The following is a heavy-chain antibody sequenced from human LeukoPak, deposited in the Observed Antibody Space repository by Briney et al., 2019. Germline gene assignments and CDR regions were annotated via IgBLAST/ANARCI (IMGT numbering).Heavy chain of an antibody. Sequence: SQTLSLTCTVSGGSISRSSYYWGWIRQPPGKGLEWIGSIYYSGTTYSNPSLKSRVTISVDTSKNQFSLKLRSVTAADTAVYYCARQNDRSHDYWGQGTLVTVSS. CDR3: ARQNDRSHDY. J-gene: IGHJ4*02. CDR2: IYYSGTT. D-gene: IGHD1-1*01. CDR1: GGSISRSSYY. V-gene: IGHV4-39*01.